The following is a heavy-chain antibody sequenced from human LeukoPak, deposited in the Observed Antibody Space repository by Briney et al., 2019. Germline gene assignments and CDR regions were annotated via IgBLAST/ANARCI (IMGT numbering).Heavy chain of an antibody. CDR3: ARDDDFWSGYYPNYFDY. V-gene: IGHV1-2*02. CDR1: GYTFTGYY. Sequence: ASVKVSCKASGYTFTGYYMHWVRQAPGQGLEWMGWINPNSGGTNYAQKFQGRVTMTRDTSISTAYMELSRLRSDDTAVYYCARDDDFWSGYYPNYFDYWGQGTLVTASS. J-gene: IGHJ4*02. D-gene: IGHD3-3*01. CDR2: INPNSGGT.